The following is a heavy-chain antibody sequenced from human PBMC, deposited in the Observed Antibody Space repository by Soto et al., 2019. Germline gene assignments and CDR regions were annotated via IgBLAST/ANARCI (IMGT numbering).Heavy chain of an antibody. CDR1: GFGFSNYA. CDR2: ISGSGSGDGT. D-gene: IGHD6-19*01. V-gene: IGHV3-23*01. J-gene: IGHJ4*02. CDR3: AKGTTGYSSGWTFDY. Sequence: GGSLRLSCAASGFGFSNYAMNWVRQAPGKGLEWVSAISGSGSGDGTYYADSVKGRFTISRDNSKNTLYLQMNSLRAEDTAVYYCAKGTTGYSSGWTFDYWGPGTLVTVSS.